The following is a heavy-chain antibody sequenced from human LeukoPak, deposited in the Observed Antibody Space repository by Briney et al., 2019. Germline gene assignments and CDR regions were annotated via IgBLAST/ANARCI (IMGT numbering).Heavy chain of an antibody. CDR2: IHYSGNT. J-gene: IGHJ5*01. D-gene: IGHD3-10*01. V-gene: IGHV4-59*01. Sequence: SETLSLTCTVSGGSISSYYWSWIRQPPGKGLEWIGYIHYSGNTNYNPSLKSRVTISLVTSKNQFSLKLSSVTAADTAVYYCARGPPDFYNSGSYYNGYNWFDSWGQGTLVTVSS. CDR1: GGSISSYY. CDR3: ARGPPDFYNSGSYYNGYNWFDS.